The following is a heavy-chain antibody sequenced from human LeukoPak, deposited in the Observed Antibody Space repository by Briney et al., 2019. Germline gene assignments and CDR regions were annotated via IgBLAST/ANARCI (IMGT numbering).Heavy chain of an antibody. CDR2: INAGHGNT. CDR1: GYTFTNYA. CDR3: ARGAGFAEPLPEY. Sequence: ALVKVSCKASGYTFTNYAIQWVRQAPGQRLEWMGWINAGHGNTKYSQKFQGRVTITRDTSASTAYMELSSLRSEDTAVYYCARGAGFAEPLPEYWGQGTLLTVSS. J-gene: IGHJ4*02. V-gene: IGHV1-3*01. D-gene: IGHD1-14*01.